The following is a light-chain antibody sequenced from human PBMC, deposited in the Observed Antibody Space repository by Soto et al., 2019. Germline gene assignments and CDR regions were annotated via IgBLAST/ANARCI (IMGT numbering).Light chain of an antibody. CDR2: EVS. Sequence: QSALTQPASVSGSPGQSITISCTGTSSDVGGYHYVSWYQQHPGKAPKLIIYEVSNRPSGVSNRFSGSKSGNTASLTISGLQAEDEADYYCNSYTSKSTGVFGTATKVTVL. V-gene: IGLV2-14*01. J-gene: IGLJ1*01. CDR3: NSYTSKSTGV. CDR1: SSDVGGYHY.